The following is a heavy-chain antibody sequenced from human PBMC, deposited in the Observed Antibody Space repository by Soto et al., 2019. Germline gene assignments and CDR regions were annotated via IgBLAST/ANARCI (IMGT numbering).Heavy chain of an antibody. D-gene: IGHD6-13*01. CDR2: IYHSGST. CDR1: GGSINNYY. J-gene: IGHJ4*02. CDR3: EIGDRKYSSSYVLDS. Sequence: PSDTLSLTCTVSGGSINNYYWTWIRQPPGKALEWIGHIYHSGSTNFNPSLKSRVTISIDTSKNQFSLKVSSVTAADTAVYYCEIGDRKYSSSYVLDSWGQGTLVTVSS. V-gene: IGHV4-59*01.